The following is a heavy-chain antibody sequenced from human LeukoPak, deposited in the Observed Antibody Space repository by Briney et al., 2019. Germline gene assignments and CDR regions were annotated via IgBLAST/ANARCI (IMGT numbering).Heavy chain of an antibody. J-gene: IGHJ6*02. Sequence: ASVKVSCKASGYTFTSYYKHWVRQAPGQGLEWMGIINPSGGSTSYAQKFQGRVTMTRDTSTSTVYMELSSLRSEDTAVYYCARDLLIGPSTAMATDVGMDVWGQGTTVTVSS. V-gene: IGHV1-46*01. CDR2: INPSGGST. CDR3: ARDLLIGPSTAMATDVGMDV. D-gene: IGHD5-18*01. CDR1: GYTFTSYY.